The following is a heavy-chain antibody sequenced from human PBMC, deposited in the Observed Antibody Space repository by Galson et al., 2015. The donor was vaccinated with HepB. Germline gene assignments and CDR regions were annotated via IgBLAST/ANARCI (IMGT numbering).Heavy chain of an antibody. J-gene: IGHJ3*02. V-gene: IGHV1-18*01. CDR3: ARVPRSGYYQSAFDI. CDR1: GYTFTSYG. CDR2: ISAYNGNT. D-gene: IGHD3-3*01. Sequence: SVKVSCKASGYTFTSYGISWVRQAPGQGLEWMGWISAYNGNTNYAQKLQGRVTMTTDTSTSTAYMELRSLRSDDTAVYYCARVPRSGYYQSAFDIWGQGTMVTVSS.